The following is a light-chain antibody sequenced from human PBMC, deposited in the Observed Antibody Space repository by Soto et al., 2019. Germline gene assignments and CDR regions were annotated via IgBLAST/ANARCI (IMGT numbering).Light chain of an antibody. V-gene: IGKV1-5*01. J-gene: IGKJ1*01. Sequence: DIQMTQSPSTLSASVGDRVTITCRASQTTSNWLAWYQQKPGKAPKRLMYDASSLEGGVPSRFSGSGSGTEFTRTLSSLQPDDFATYYCQQYYSYWTFGQGTKVEIK. CDR2: DAS. CDR3: QQYYSYWT. CDR1: QTTSNW.